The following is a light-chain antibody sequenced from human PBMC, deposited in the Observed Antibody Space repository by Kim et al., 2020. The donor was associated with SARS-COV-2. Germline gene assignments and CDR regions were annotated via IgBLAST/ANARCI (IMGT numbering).Light chain of an antibody. V-gene: IGLV3-19*01. J-gene: IGLJ2*01. CDR2: GKN. CDR3: NSRGSNDNVL. CDR1: RRRRCY. Sequence: VAWGQRVTITFQGERRRRCYATSYAQRPGQAPTVGIYGKNNRPSGIPDRFSGSSSGDAASFTITGAQAGDEADYYCNSRGSNDNVLFGGGTQLTVL.